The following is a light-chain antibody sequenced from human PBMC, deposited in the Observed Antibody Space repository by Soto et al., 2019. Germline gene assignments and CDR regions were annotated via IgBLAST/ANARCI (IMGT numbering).Light chain of an antibody. CDR2: GAS. CDR1: QSVSSN. J-gene: IGKJ2*01. CDR3: QEYNNWPPMNT. Sequence: EIVMTQSPATLSASPGERATLSCTASQSVSSNLAWYQQKPGQAPRLLIYGASTRATGIPARFSGSGSGTEFTLTISSLESEDFAVYYCQEYNNWPPMNTFVQGDKLEIK. V-gene: IGKV3-15*01.